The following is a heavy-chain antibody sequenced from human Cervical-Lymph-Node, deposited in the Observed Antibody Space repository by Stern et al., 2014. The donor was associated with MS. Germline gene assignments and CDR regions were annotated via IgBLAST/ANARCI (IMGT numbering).Heavy chain of an antibody. CDR2: IYWDDDK. V-gene: IGHV2-5*02. D-gene: IGHD2/OR15-2a*01. Sequence: QVTLKESGPTLVKPTQTLTLTCTFSGFSLSTRGVGVGWIRQTPGKAPEWLAIIYWDDDKRYNPSFKNRVTISKDNTKIQVVLAMTNVDPEDTATYFCAHRTSLPVILAPNWFDLWGQGLLVTVSS. CDR1: GFSLSTRGVG. J-gene: IGHJ5*02. CDR3: AHRTSLPVILAPNWFDL.